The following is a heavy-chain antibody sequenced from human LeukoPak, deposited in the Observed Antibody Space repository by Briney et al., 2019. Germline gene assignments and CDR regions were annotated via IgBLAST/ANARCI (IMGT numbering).Heavy chain of an antibody. CDR2: INQGGSEK. V-gene: IGHV3-7*01. CDR3: ARVRGDYNYDY. J-gene: IGHJ4*02. D-gene: IGHD3-9*01. CDR1: GFTFSSYA. Sequence: PGGSLRLSCAASGFTFSSYAMSWVRQAPGKGLEWVANINQGGSEKSYVDSVKGRFTISRDNAKNSLSLQMDSLRAEDTAVYYCARVRGDYNYDYWGQGTLVTVSS.